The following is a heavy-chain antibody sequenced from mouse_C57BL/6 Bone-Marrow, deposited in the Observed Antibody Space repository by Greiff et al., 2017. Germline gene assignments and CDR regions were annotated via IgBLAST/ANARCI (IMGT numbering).Heavy chain of an antibody. Sequence: EVQVVESEGGLVQPGSSMKLSCTASGFTFSDYYMAWVRQVPEKGLEWVANINYDGSSTYYLDSLKSRFIISRDNAKNILYLQMSSLKSEDTATYYCARDNYGTDVWGTGTTVTVSS. D-gene: IGHD1-1*01. CDR1: GFTFSDYY. CDR2: INYDGSST. CDR3: ARDNYGTDV. V-gene: IGHV5-16*01. J-gene: IGHJ1*03.